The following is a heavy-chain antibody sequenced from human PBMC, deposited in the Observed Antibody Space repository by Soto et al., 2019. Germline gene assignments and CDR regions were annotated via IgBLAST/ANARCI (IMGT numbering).Heavy chain of an antibody. CDR2: INWNGGST. J-gene: IGHJ5*02. V-gene: IGHV3-20*04. Sequence: GGSLRLSCAASGFTFDDYGTNWVRQAPGKGLEWVSGINWNGGSTGYADSVKGRFTISRDNAKNSLYLQMNSLRAEDTALYYCARDGIWYQPIAAAQKWFDPWGQGTLVTVSS. D-gene: IGHD6-25*01. CDR1: GFTFDDYG. CDR3: ARDGIWYQPIAAAQKWFDP.